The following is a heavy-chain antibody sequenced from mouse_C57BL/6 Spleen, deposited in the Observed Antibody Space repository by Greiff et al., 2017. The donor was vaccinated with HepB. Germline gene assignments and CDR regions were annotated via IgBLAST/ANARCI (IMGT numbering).Heavy chain of an antibody. J-gene: IGHJ2*01. CDR3: ARSMVTANDY. CDR1: GYSITSGYY. CDR2: ISYDGSN. D-gene: IGHD2-2*01. Sequence: EVKLEESGPGLVKPSQSLSLTCSVTGYSITSGYYWNWIRQFPGNKLEWMGYISYDGSNNYNPSLKNRISITRDTSKNQFFLKLNSVTTEDTATYYCARSMVTANDYWGQGTTLTVSS. V-gene: IGHV3-6*01.